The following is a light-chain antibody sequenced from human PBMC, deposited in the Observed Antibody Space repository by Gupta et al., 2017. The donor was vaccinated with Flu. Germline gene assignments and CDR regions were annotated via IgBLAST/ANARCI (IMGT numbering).Light chain of an antibody. CDR1: NIGSET. V-gene: IGLV3-21*02. Sequence: SFILTQPPSVSVAPGQTASFACGGNNIGSETVHWYQQKPGQAPVLVPYDDFRPSGIPERFSGSNSGNTATLTIRRVEAGDEADYYCQVWDTASDHWLFGAGTTLTVV. CDR3: QVWDTASDHWL. J-gene: IGLJ3*02. CDR2: DD.